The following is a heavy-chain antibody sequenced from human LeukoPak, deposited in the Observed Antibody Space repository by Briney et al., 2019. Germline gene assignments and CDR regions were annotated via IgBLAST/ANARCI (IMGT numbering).Heavy chain of an antibody. J-gene: IGHJ4*02. CDR1: GYTLTELS. V-gene: IGHV1-24*01. CDR2: FDPEDGET. CDR3: ATDLGYCSSTSCGY. D-gene: IGHD2-2*01. Sequence: GASVKVSCKVSGYTLTELSMHWVRQSPGKGLEWMGGFDPEDGETIYAQKFQGRVTMTEDTSTDTAYMELSSLRSEDTAVYYCATDLGYCSSTSCGYWGQGTLVTVSS.